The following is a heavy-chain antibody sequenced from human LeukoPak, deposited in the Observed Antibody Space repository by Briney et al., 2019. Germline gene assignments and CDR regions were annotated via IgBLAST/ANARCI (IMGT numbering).Heavy chain of an antibody. D-gene: IGHD2-15*01. V-gene: IGHV3-11*01. J-gene: IGHJ4*02. CDR3: AKGYCSGANCPFHY. Sequence: PGGSLRLSCAASEFTFSDYYMSWIRQAPGKGLEWVSYISSSGSTIYYADSVKGRFTISRDNAKNSLYLQMNSLRAEDTAVYYCAKGYCSGANCPFHYWGQGTLITVPS. CDR2: ISSSGSTI. CDR1: EFTFSDYY.